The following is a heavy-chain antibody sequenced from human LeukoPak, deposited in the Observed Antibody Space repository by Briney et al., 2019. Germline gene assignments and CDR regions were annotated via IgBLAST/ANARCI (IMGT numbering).Heavy chain of an antibody. CDR3: ARVGIINDYVWGSYSNYYMVV. V-gene: IGHV3-11*01. J-gene: IGHJ6*03. D-gene: IGHD3-16*01. CDR1: GFTFSDYY. CDR2: ISSSGSTI. Sequence: GGSLRLSCAASGFTFSDYYMSWIRQAPGKGLEWVSYISSSGSTIYYADSVKGRFTISRDNAKNSLYLQMNSLRAEDTAVYYCARVGIINDYVWGSYSNYYMVVWGKGTTVTVSS.